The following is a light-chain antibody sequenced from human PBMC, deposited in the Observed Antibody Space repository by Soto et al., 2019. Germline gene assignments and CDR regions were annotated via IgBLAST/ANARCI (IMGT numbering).Light chain of an antibody. J-gene: IGKJ2*01. V-gene: IGKV4-1*01. CDR3: QQFYSAPPYT. Sequence: DIVMTQSPDFLAVSLGERAAINCKSSQNILNSSNNKNSLSWYQQRPGQPPRLLIYWASIRESVVPDRFSGGGSGPHVTLTINNLQAEDVAVYYCQQFYSAPPYTFGQGTKLEIK. CDR1: QNILNSSNNKNS. CDR2: WAS.